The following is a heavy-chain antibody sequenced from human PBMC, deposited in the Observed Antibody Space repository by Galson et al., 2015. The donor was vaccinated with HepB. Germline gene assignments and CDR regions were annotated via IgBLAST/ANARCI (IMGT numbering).Heavy chain of an antibody. CDR3: ARRGLRWSGSTTYFDY. J-gene: IGHJ4*02. D-gene: IGHD3-3*01. CDR1: GFTVNDYY. Sequence: LRLSCAASGFTVNDYYMNWIRQAPGKGLEWVSYMSSSGNTIYYADSVKGRFTISRDNAKNSLYLQMNSLRAEDTAVYYCARRGLRWSGSTTYFDYWGQGTLVTVSS. V-gene: IGHV3-11*01. CDR2: MSSSGNTI.